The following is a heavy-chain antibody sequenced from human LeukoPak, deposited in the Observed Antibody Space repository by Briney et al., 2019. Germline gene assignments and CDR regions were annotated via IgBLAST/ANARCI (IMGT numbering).Heavy chain of an antibody. CDR3: ARDLVAAAGYFYYYYYMDV. D-gene: IGHD6-13*01. J-gene: IGHJ6*03. Sequence: QSGGSLRRSCAASGFTFSSYWMSWVRQAPGKGLEWVANIKQDGSEKYYVDSVKGRFTISRDNAKNSLYLQMNSLRAEDTAVYYCARDLVAAAGYFYYYYYMDVWGKGTTVTVSS. CDR1: GFTFSSYW. CDR2: IKQDGSEK. V-gene: IGHV3-7*01.